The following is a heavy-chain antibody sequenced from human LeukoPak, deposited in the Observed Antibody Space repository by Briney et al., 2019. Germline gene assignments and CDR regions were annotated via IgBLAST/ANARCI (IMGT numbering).Heavy chain of an antibody. CDR2: IWYDGSNK. CDR1: GFTFSSYD. D-gene: IGHD2-21*02. V-gene: IGHV3-33*06. J-gene: IGHJ4*02. Sequence: GGSLRLSCAASGFTFSSYDMHWVRQAPGKGLEWVAVIWYDGSNKYYADSVKGRFTISRDNSKNTLYLQMNSLRAEDTAVYYCAKSRGDSIDYWGQGTLVTVSS. CDR3: AKSRGDSIDY.